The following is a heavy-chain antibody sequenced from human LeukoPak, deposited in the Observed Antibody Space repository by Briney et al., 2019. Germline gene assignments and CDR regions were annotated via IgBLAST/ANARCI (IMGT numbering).Heavy chain of an antibody. CDR1: GFTFSNYW. D-gene: IGHD3-22*01. CDR3: ARRMWVSGYSFDN. V-gene: IGHV3-7*01. J-gene: IGHJ4*02. CDR2: IQQEGGEK. Sequence: GGSLRLSCAASGFTFSNYWMTWVRQAPGKGLEWVANIQQEGGEKDYVDSAKGRFTISRDNAKNSLYLQMNSLRAEDTAVYYCARRMWVSGYSFDNWGQGTLVTVSS.